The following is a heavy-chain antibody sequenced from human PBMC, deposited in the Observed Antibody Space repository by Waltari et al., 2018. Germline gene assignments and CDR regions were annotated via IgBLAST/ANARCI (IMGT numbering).Heavy chain of an antibody. Sequence: EVQLVESGGGLVQPGGSLRLSCAASGFTFSSYEMNWVRQAPGKGLGWVYYISSSGSTIYYADSVKGRFTISRDDAKNSLYLQMNSLRAEDTAVYYCASRIVVVQAATRYYYYGMDVWGQGTTVTVSS. CDR2: ISSSGSTI. V-gene: IGHV3-48*03. CDR3: ASRIVVVQAATRYYYYGMDV. D-gene: IGHD2-2*01. J-gene: IGHJ6*02. CDR1: GFTFSSYE.